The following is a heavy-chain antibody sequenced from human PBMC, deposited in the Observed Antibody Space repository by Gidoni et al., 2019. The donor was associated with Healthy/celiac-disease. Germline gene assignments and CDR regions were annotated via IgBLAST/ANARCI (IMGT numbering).Heavy chain of an antibody. CDR3: ARGGGIGEFDY. CDR1: GFTFSSYS. D-gene: IGHD6-13*01. CDR2: MSSSSSYI. J-gene: IGHJ4*02. V-gene: IGHV3-21*01. Sequence: EVQLVASGGGLVKPGGSLRLPCAASGFTFSSYSMNWVRQAPGKGMEGVSSMSSSSSYIYYADSGKGRFTISRDNAKNSLYLKMNSLRAEDTAVYYCARGGGIGEFDYWGQGTLVTVSS.